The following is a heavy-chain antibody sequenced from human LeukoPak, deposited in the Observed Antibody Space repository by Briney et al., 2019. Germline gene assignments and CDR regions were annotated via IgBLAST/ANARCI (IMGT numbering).Heavy chain of an antibody. V-gene: IGHV3-23*01. J-gene: IGHJ3*02. CDR3: AKGVGDYGPPHDAFDI. Sequence: GGSLRLSCAASGFTFSNYAMGWVRQTGKGLEWVSGISGSGGSTYYAGSAKGRFTISRDNSKNSLYLQMSSLGADDTAIYNCAKGVGDYGPPHDAFDIWGQGTRVTVSS. CDR2: ISGSGGST. D-gene: IGHD4-17*01. CDR1: GFTFSNYA.